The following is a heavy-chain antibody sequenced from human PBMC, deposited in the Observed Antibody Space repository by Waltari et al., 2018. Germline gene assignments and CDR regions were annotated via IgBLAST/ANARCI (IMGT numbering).Heavy chain of an antibody. D-gene: IGHD3-3*01. Sequence: QVQLVQSGAEVKKPGASVKVSCKVSGYTLTELSMHWVRQAPGKGLEWMGGFEPEDGETIYAKKFQGRVTMTEDTSTDTAYMELSSLRSEDTAVYYCATDRFAGYYDFWSGYDDAFDIWGQGTMVTVSS. CDR2: FEPEDGET. V-gene: IGHV1-24*01. J-gene: IGHJ3*02. CDR3: ATDRFAGYYDFWSGYDDAFDI. CDR1: GYTLTELS.